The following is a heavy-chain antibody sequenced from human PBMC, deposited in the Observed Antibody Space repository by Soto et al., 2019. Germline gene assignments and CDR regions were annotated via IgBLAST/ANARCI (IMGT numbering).Heavy chain of an antibody. CDR1: GFSLSTSGVG. D-gene: IGHD5-12*01. CDR3: AVQSGYDPAHYFDY. V-gene: IGHV2-5*02. Sequence: ESGPTLVNPTQTLTLTCTFSGFSLSTSGVGVGWIRQPPGKALEWLALIYWDDDKRYSPSLKSRLTITKDTSKNQVVLTMTNMDPVDTATYYCAVQSGYDPAHYFDYWGQGTLVTVSS. J-gene: IGHJ4*02. CDR2: IYWDDDK.